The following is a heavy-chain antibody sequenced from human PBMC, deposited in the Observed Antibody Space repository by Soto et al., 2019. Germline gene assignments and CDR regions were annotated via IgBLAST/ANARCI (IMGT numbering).Heavy chain of an antibody. CDR2: IWYDGSNK. CDR3: ARGQDAEVVIVSDAFDI. V-gene: IGHV3-33*01. D-gene: IGHD3-22*01. Sequence: ESGGGVVQPGRSLRLSCAASGFTFSSYGMHWVRQAPGKGLEWVGVIWYDGSNKYYADSVKGRFTISRDNSKNTLYLQMNSLRTEDTAVYYCARGQDAEVVIVSDAFDIWGQGTMVTLSS. CDR1: GFTFSSYG. J-gene: IGHJ3*02.